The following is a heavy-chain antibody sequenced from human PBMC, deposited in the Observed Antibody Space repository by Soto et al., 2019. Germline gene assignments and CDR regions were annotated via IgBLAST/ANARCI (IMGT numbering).Heavy chain of an antibody. J-gene: IGHJ4*02. CDR2: INHGGST. D-gene: IGHD3-3*01. CDR3: ARGRVTIFGVVTKYFDY. V-gene: IGHV4-34*01. Sequence: SETLSLTCAVYGGSFSGYYWSWIRQPPGKGLEWIGEINHGGSTNYNPSLKSRVTISVDTSKNQFSLKLSSVTAADTAVYYCARGRVTIFGVVTKYFDYWGQGTLVTVSS. CDR1: GGSFSGYY.